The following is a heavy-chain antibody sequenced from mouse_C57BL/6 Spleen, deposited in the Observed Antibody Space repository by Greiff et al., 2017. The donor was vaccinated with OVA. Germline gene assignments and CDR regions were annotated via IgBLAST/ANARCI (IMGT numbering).Heavy chain of an antibody. CDR2: IYPGSGNT. CDR1: GYTFTDYY. Sequence: QVQLQQSGAELVRPGASVKLSCKASGYTFTDYYINWVKQRPGQGLEWIARIYPGSGNTYYNEKFKGKATLTAEKSSSTAYMQLSSLTSEDSAVYFCARLDSSGYRYYFDYWGQGTTLTGSS. D-gene: IGHD3-2*02. V-gene: IGHV1-76*01. J-gene: IGHJ2*01. CDR3: ARLDSSGYRYYFDY.